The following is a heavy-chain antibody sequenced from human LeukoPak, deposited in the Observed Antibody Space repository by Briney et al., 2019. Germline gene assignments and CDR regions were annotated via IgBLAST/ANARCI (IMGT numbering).Heavy chain of an antibody. D-gene: IGHD6-13*01. J-gene: IGHJ4*02. CDR1: VGSFSGYY. Sequence: SETLSLTCAVYVGSFSGYYWSWIRQPPGKGLEWIGEINHSGSTNYNSSLKSRVTISVDTSKNQFSLKLSSVTAADTAVYYCARSSSWNPFDYWGQGTLVTVSS. CDR2: INHSGST. CDR3: ARSSSWNPFDY. V-gene: IGHV4-34*01.